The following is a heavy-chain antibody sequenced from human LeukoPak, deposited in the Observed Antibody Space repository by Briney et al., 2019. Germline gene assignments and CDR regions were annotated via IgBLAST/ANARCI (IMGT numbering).Heavy chain of an antibody. CDR1: GYSFTDYW. CDR2: IYPGDSIYPGESHI. V-gene: IGHV5-51*01. J-gene: IGHJ3*02. D-gene: IGHD4-17*01. Sequence: GESLKISCKASGYSFTDYWIGWVRQMPGKGLEWMGFIYPGDSIYPGESHIRYSPSFQGQVTISADKSIATAYLQLSGLKASDTAMYYCARAKYTNGADAFDIWGQGTVVTVSS. CDR3: ARAKYTNGADAFDI.